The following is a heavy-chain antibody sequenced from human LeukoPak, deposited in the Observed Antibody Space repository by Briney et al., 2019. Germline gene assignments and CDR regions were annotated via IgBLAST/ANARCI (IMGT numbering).Heavy chain of an antibody. J-gene: IGHJ2*01. CDR2: IYTGGDT. CDR3: ARAESSNWYWYFDL. D-gene: IGHD6-13*01. V-gene: IGHV3-53*01. Sequence: GGSLRPSCAASGFTVSSKYMSWVRQAPGKGLEWVSVIYTGGDTYYADSVKGRFTISRDNSKNTLYLQMNTLRAEDTAVYYCARAESSNWYWYFDLWGRGTLVTVSS. CDR1: GFTVSSKY.